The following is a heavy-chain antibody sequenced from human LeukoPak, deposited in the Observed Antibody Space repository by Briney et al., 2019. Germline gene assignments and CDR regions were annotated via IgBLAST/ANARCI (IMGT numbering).Heavy chain of an antibody. CDR3: ARHFRGVRDY. Sequence: SETLSLTCTVSGGSISSSSYYWGWIRQPPGKGLEWIGEINHSGSTNYNPSLKSRVTISVDTSKNQFSLKLSSVTAADTAVYYCARHFRGVRDYWGQGTLVTVSS. CDR2: INHSGST. D-gene: IGHD3-10*01. J-gene: IGHJ4*02. CDR1: GGSISSSSYY. V-gene: IGHV4-39*01.